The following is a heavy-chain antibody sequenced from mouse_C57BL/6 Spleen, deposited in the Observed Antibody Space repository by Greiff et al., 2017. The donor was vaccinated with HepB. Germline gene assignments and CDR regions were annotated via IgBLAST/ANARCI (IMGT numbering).Heavy chain of an antibody. CDR2: IYPGNGDT. V-gene: IGHV1-12*01. Sequence: QVQLKQSGAELVRPGASVKMSCKASGYTFTSYNMHWVKQTPRQGLEWIGAIYPGNGDTSYNQKFKGKATLTVDKSSSTAYMQLSSLTSEDSAVYFCARIPHSKKSNYYAMDYWGQGTSVTVSS. CDR3: ARIPHSKKSNYYAMDY. J-gene: IGHJ4*01. CDR1: GYTFTSYN. D-gene: IGHD2-5*01.